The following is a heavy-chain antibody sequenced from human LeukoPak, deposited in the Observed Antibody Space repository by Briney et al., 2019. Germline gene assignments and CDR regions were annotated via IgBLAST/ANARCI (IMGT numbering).Heavy chain of an antibody. J-gene: IGHJ5*02. CDR1: GGSVSNYY. CDR2: IYYSGTT. V-gene: IGHV4-59*02. Sequence: PSETLSLTCTVSGGSVSNYYWSWIRQPPGKGLEWIGFIYYSGTTHYNPSLKSRVTMSVATSNNQFSLRLSSVTAADTAVYYCARGQGWFDPWGQGTLVTVSS. CDR3: ARGQGWFDP.